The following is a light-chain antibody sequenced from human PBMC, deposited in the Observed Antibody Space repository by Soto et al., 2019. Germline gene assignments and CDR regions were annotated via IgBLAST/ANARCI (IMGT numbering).Light chain of an antibody. Sequence: QLVLTQPPSVSGAPGQRVTISCSGSSSNLAAGYDVHWYQQLPGAAPKLLIYANSNRPSGVPDRFSGSKSVTSASLAITGLQAEDEADYYCQSYDSSLSAYVFGTGTKLTVL. J-gene: IGLJ1*01. CDR1: SSNLAAGYD. CDR2: ANS. V-gene: IGLV1-40*01. CDR3: QSYDSSLSAYV.